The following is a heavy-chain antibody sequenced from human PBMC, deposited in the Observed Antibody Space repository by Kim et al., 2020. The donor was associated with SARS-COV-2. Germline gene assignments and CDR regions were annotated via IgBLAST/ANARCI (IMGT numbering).Heavy chain of an antibody. J-gene: IGHJ6*02. Sequence: RFTISRDNSKNTLYLQMNSLRAEDTAVYYCARDWHYYGSGSSPPRYGMDVWGQGTTVTVSS. V-gene: IGHV3-30*07. CDR3: ARDWHYYGSGSSPPRYGMDV. D-gene: IGHD3-10*01.